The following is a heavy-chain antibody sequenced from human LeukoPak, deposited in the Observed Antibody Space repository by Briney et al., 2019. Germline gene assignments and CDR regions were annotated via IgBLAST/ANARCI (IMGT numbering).Heavy chain of an antibody. Sequence: GGSLRLSCAVSGFGFSDFYMSWIRQAPGKAPEWLAYNSSGGDTIYYADSVKGRFSISRDNAKSSLYLQMNSLRAEDTAVYYCARAGYCSGGSCSLYYYYYMDVWGKGTTVTVSS. CDR3: ARAGYCSGGSCSLYYYYYMDV. CDR2: NSSGGDTI. D-gene: IGHD2-15*01. V-gene: IGHV3-11*04. CDR1: GFGFSDFY. J-gene: IGHJ6*03.